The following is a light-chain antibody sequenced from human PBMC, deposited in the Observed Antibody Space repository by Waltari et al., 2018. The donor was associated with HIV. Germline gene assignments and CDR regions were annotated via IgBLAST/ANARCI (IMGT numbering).Light chain of an antibody. Sequence: IVMTQSPLSLPVTPGEPASISCSSRQSLLHRNGYNFLDWYLQKPGQSPQLLIYLGSNRASGVPDRFSGSGSGTDFTLNISRMEAEDVGVYYCMQALQTPPTFGQGTKLEIK. CDR2: LGS. J-gene: IGKJ2*01. CDR1: QSLLHRNGYNF. CDR3: MQALQTPPT. V-gene: IGKV2-28*01.